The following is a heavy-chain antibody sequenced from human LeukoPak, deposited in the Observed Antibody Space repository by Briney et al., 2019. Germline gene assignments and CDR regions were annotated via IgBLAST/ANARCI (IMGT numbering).Heavy chain of an antibody. CDR1: GGSISSGGYS. J-gene: IGHJ4*02. Sequence: PSQTLSLTCAVSGGSISSGGYSWSWIRQPPGKGLEWIGYIFHSGSTNYNPSLRSRVTISVDRSKNQFSLELSSVTAADTAVYYCARAGLRVYCGGDCYSDYFDYWGQGTLVTVSS. D-gene: IGHD2-21*02. CDR2: IFHSGST. CDR3: ARAGLRVYCGGDCYSDYFDY. V-gene: IGHV4-30-2*01.